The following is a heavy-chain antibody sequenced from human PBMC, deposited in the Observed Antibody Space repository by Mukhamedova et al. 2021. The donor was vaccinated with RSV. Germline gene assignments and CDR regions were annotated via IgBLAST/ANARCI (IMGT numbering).Heavy chain of an antibody. Sequence: GLEWVSSISSSSSYIYYADSVKGRFTISRDNAKNSLYLQMNSLRAEDTDVYYCARGPSGASYFDYWGQGTLVTVPS. D-gene: IGHD3-10*01. CDR2: ISSSSSYI. V-gene: IGHV3-21*01. CDR3: ARGPSGASYFDY. J-gene: IGHJ4*02.